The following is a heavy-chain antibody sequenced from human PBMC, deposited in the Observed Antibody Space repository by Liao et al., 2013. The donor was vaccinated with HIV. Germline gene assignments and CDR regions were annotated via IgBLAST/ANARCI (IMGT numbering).Heavy chain of an antibody. V-gene: IGHV4-34*01. CDR2: VSRGGRA. CDR1: GGSFGDHH. D-gene: IGHD3-22*01. CDR3: ARARWGYDTSGLRLYYHYMDV. J-gene: IGHJ6*03. Sequence: QVHLVQERNTGLLKPSETLSLTCGIYGGSFGDHHWAWIRQTPGKGLEWIGEVSRGGRAFYNPSFKSRVTMSADTSTTQFSLQLTSVTAADTATYFCARARWGYDTSGLRLYYHYMDVWGKGTTVTVSS.